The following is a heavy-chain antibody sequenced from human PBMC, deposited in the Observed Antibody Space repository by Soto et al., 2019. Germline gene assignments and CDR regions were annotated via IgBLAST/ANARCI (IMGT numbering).Heavy chain of an antibody. Sequence: PGGSLRLSCAASGFTFGSYGMHWVRQAPGKGLEWVAVISYDGSNKYYADSVKGRFTISRDNSKNTLYLQMNSLRAEDTAVYYCAKDWGYCSGGSCSNYYYYYMDVWGKGTTVTVSS. CDR2: ISYDGSNK. J-gene: IGHJ6*03. D-gene: IGHD2-15*01. CDR1: GFTFGSYG. V-gene: IGHV3-30*18. CDR3: AKDWGYCSGGSCSNYYYYYMDV.